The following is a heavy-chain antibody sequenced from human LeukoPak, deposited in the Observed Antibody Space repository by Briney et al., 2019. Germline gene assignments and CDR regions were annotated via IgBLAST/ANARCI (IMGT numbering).Heavy chain of an antibody. CDR3: ASNPGYSYGYHFDY. J-gene: IGHJ4*02. Sequence: SETLSLTGTGSGGSISSYYWSWIRQPPGKGLEWIGYIYYSGSTNYNPSLKSRVTISVDTSKNQFSLKLSSVTAADTAVYYCASNPGYSYGYHFDYWGQGTLVTVSS. D-gene: IGHD5-18*01. CDR1: GGSISSYY. CDR2: IYYSGST. V-gene: IGHV4-59*12.